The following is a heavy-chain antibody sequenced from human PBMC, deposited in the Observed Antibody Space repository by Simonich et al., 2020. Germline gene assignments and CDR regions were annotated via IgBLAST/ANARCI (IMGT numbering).Heavy chain of an antibody. CDR3: AKDLGERITMIVVVIDAFDI. D-gene: IGHD3-22*01. V-gene: IGHV3-23*01. Sequence: GGGLVQPGGSLRPSCSAPVFTVISNPTSWARQAPGKGLVSVSAISGSGDRTDYATSVKGRFTISRDDSKNTLYLTMKSLRAEETAVYYCAKDLGERITMIVVVIDAFDIWGQGTMVTVSS. CDR1: VFTVISNP. CDR2: ISGSGDRT. J-gene: IGHJ3*02.